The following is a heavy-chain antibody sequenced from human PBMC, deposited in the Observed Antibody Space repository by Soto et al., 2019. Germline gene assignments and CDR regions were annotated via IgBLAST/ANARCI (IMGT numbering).Heavy chain of an antibody. CDR1: GDSISSRSYY. CDR3: ARTVTVFGVIIPDLMGV. CDR2: IYYSGTT. D-gene: IGHD3-3*01. V-gene: IGHV4-39*01. J-gene: IGHJ6*02. Sequence: SETLSLTCDVSGDSISSRSYYWGWIRQPPGKGLEWIGSIYYSGTTYYNPSLGSRVTISVDTSKNQFSLKLNSVTAADTALYYCARTVTVFGVIIPDLMGVWGQGTTVTVSS.